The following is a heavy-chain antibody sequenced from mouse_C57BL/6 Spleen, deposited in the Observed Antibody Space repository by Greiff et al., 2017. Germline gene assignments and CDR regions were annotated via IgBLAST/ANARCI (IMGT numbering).Heavy chain of an antibody. D-gene: IGHD2-3*01. V-gene: IGHV1-72*01. Sequence: QVQLKQPGAELVKPGASVKLSCKASGYTFTSYWMHWVKQRPGRGLEWIGRIDPNSGGTKYNEKFKSKATLTVDKPSSTAYMQLSSLTSEDSAVYDCARPSYDGNYPWGQGTLVTVSA. CDR2: IDPNSGGT. CDR3: ARPSYDGNYP. CDR1: GYTFTSYW. J-gene: IGHJ3*01.